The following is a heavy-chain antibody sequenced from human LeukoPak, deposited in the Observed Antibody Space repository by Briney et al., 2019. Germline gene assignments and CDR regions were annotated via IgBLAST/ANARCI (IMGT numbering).Heavy chain of an antibody. V-gene: IGHV3-48*04. CDR3: AREGRYYGSGSHRDGFDI. J-gene: IGHJ3*02. Sequence: GGSLRLSCAASGFTFSSYGMSWVRQAPGKGLEWVSYITSSGNTIYYADSVKGRFTISRHNAKNSLYLQMNSLRAEDTAVYYCAREGRYYGSGSHRDGFDIWGQGTMVTVSS. CDR1: GFTFSSYG. D-gene: IGHD3-10*01. CDR2: ITSSGNTI.